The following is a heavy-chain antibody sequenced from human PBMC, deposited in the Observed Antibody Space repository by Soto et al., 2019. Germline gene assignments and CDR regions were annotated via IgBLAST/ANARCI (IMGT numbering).Heavy chain of an antibody. D-gene: IGHD6-13*01. J-gene: IGHJ4*02. V-gene: IGHV3-48*03. Sequence: GGSLRLSCAASGFTFSNYEINWVRQAPGKGLEWVSYIHSTGNFIHYADSVKGRFTISRDDAKNSVYLQMNSLRAEDTALYYRAREDIPADGPFDYWGPGILVTVSS. CDR2: IHSTGNFI. CDR3: AREDIPADGPFDY. CDR1: GFTFSNYE.